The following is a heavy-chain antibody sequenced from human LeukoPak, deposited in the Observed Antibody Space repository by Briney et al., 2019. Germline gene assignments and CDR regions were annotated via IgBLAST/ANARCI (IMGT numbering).Heavy chain of an antibody. CDR1: GGSISSSSYY. D-gene: IGHD3-22*01. V-gene: IGHV4-39*01. J-gene: IGHJ4*02. CDR2: IYYSGST. CDR3: ARLVAVGVIDY. Sequence: SETLSLTCTVSGGSISSSSYYWGWIRQPPGKGLEWIGSIYYSGSTYYNPSLKSRVTISVDTSKNQFSLKLSSVTAADTAVYYCARLVAVGVIDYWGQGTLVTVSS.